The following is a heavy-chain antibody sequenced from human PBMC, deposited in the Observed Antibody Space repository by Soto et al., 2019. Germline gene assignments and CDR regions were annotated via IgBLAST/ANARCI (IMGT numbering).Heavy chain of an antibody. CDR3: ATLHPPVDVALLPMPT. Sequence: QVQLRESGPGLVKTSGTLSLTCVVSGGSISSTNWSTWVLQLPGKGLEWIGEIYHSGSPTFSPSLRGRATISVDKSNNQFSLRLRSVTAAYTAVYYCATLHPPVDVALLPMPTWGKGVLVTVSS. CDR2: IYHSGSP. CDR1: GGSISSTNW. D-gene: IGHD2-2*01. J-gene: IGHJ5*02. V-gene: IGHV4-4*02.